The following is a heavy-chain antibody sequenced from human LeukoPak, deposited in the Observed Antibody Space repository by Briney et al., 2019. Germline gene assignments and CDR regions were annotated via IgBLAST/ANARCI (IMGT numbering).Heavy chain of an antibody. J-gene: IGHJ4*02. V-gene: IGHV3-21*01. CDR2: ISSSSSYI. Sequence: PGGSLRLSCAASGFTFSSYSMNWVRQAPGKGLEWVSSISSSSSYIYYADSVKGRFTISRDNAKNSLYLQMNSLRAEGTAVYYCARSYSGSYYADYWGQGTLVTVSS. CDR3: ARSYSGSYYADY. D-gene: IGHD1-26*01. CDR1: GFTFSSYS.